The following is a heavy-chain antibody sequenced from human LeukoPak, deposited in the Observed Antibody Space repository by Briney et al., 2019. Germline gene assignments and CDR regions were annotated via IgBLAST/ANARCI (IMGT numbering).Heavy chain of an antibody. V-gene: IGHV3-15*01. Sequence: KPGGSLRLSCAASGFTFTNTWMSWVRQAPGKGLEWVGRIKSKADGGTTEYAAPVKGRFSISRDDSKSTLYLEMNSLETEDTAVYFCNTDRAGAARGYWGQGTLVTVSS. CDR1: GFTFTNTW. CDR3: NTDRAGAARGY. J-gene: IGHJ4*02. CDR2: IKSKADGGTT. D-gene: IGHD1-26*01.